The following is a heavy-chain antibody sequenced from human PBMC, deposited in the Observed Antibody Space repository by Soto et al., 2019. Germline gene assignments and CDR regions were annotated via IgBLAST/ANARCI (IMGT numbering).Heavy chain of an antibody. V-gene: IGHV1-18*01. Sequence: ASVKVSCKASGYTFTSYGISWARQAPGQGLEWMGWISAYNGNTNYAQKLQGRVTMTTDTSKSTAYMELRSLRSDDTAVYYCARDLRFLGNWFDPWGQGTLVTVSS. CDR2: ISAYNGNT. J-gene: IGHJ5*02. CDR1: GYTFTSYG. CDR3: ARDLRFLGNWFDP. D-gene: IGHD3-3*01.